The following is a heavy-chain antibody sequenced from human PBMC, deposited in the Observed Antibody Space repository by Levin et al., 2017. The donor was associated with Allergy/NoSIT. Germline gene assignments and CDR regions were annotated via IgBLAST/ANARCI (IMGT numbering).Heavy chain of an antibody. CDR1: GFSLSNPRMG. V-gene: IGHV2-26*01. CDR3: ARIPNYYDSSAYDYFLPWAVDI. J-gene: IGHJ3*02. D-gene: IGHD3-22*01. CDR2: IFSNDKK. Sequence: SGPTLVKPTETLTLTCTVSGFSLSNPRMGVSWIRQPPGKALEWLAHIFSNDKKSYRTSLKSRLTISKDPSKSQVVLTMTNLDPVDTATYYCARIPNYYDSSAYDYFLPWAVDIWGQGTMVTVSS.